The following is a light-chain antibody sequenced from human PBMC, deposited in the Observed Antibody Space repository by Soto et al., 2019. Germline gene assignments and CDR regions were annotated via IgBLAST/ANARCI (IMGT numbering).Light chain of an antibody. CDR1: SSNIGAGYD. CDR2: GNS. V-gene: IGLV1-40*01. CDR3: QSYDSSLSGVV. J-gene: IGLJ2*01. Sequence: QSVLTQPPSVSGAPGQRVTISCTGCSSNIGAGYDVHWYQQLPGTAPKLLIYGNSNRPSGVPDRFSGSKSGTSAALAITVLQAEDDADYYCQSYDSSLSGVVFGGGTQLTVL.